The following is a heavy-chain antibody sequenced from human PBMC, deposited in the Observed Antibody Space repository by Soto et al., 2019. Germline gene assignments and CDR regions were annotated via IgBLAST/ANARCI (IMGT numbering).Heavy chain of an antibody. CDR3: ARREGYSGYDSYYYMDV. CDR1: GGSISSYY. D-gene: IGHD5-12*01. J-gene: IGHJ6*03. V-gene: IGHV4-59*01. Sequence: SETLSLTCTVSGGSISSYYWSWIRQPPGKGLEWIGYIYNSESTNYNPSLQSRVTISVDTSKNQFSLKLSSVTAADTAVYYCARREGYSGYDSYYYMDVWGKGTTVTVSS. CDR2: IYNSEST.